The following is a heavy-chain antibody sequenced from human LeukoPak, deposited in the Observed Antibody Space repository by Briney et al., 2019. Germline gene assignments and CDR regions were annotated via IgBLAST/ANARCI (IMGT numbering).Heavy chain of an antibody. CDR1: GGSISSGDYY. J-gene: IGHJ2*01. Sequence: SETLSLTCTVSGGSISSGDYYWSWIRQPPGKGLEWIGYTYYSGSTYYNPSLKSRVTISVDTSKNQFSLKLSSVTAADTAVYYCARDEMLYWYFDLWGRGTLVTVSS. D-gene: IGHD5-24*01. V-gene: IGHV4-30-4*01. CDR3: ARDEMLYWYFDL. CDR2: TYYSGST.